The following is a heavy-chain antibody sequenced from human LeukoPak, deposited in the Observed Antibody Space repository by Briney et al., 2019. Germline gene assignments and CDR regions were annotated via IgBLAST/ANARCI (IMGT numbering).Heavy chain of an antibody. J-gene: IGHJ5*02. CDR2: ISWNSNSI. V-gene: IGHV3-9*01. CDR3: ASVQSASDNWFDP. Sequence: GGSLRLSCAASGFTFDDYAMYWVRQAPGKGPEWVAHISWNSNSIDYADSVKGRFTISRDNAKNSLYLQMNSLRVEDTAVYYCASVQSASDNWFDPWGQGTLVTVSS. CDR1: GFTFDDYA.